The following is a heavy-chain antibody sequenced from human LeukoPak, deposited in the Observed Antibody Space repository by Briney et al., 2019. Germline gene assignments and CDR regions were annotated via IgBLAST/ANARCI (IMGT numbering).Heavy chain of an antibody. Sequence: GGSLRLSCAASGFTFSSYAMHWVRQAPGKGLEWVAVISYDGSNKYYADSVKGRFTISRDNSKNTLYLQMNSLRAEDTAVYYCPRETSGWLDYWGQGTLVTVSS. D-gene: IGHD6-19*01. CDR2: ISYDGSNK. CDR1: GFTFSSYA. V-gene: IGHV3-30*04. J-gene: IGHJ4*02. CDR3: PRETSGWLDY.